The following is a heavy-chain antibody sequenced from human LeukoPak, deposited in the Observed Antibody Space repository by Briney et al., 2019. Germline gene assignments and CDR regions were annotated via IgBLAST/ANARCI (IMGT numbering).Heavy chain of an antibody. CDR1: GFTFSSYG. CDR3: AKARNYGDYTRYYFDY. CDR2: ISYDGSNK. V-gene: IGHV3-30*18. D-gene: IGHD4-17*01. J-gene: IGHJ4*02. Sequence: GRSLRLSCAASGFTFSSYGMHWVRQAPGKGLEWVAVISYDGSNKYYADSVKGRFTISRDNSKNTLYLQMNSLRAEDTAVYYCAKARNYGDYTRYYFDYWGQGTLVTVSS.